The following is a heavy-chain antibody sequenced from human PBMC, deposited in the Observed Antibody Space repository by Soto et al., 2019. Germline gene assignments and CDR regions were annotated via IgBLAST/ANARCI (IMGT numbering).Heavy chain of an antibody. J-gene: IGHJ5*02. CDR1: GVSFSSYY. CDR2: IHYSGST. Sequence: SETLSLTCTVSGVSFSSYYWSWIRQPPGKGLEWIGYIHYSGSTSYNPSLKSRVTISVDTSKNQFSLKLSSVTAADTAVYYCARSIDPWGQGTLVTVSS. V-gene: IGHV4-59*12. CDR3: ARSIDP.